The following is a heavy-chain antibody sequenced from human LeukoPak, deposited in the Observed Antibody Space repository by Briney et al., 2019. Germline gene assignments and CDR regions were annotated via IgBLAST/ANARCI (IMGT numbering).Heavy chain of an antibody. CDR2: INPSGAIT. J-gene: IGHJ5*02. V-gene: IGHV1-46*01. CDR3: ARVAAAGFAYDKFDP. CDR1: GYTFTSYY. Sequence: ASVKVSCKASGYTFTSYYMHWVRQAPGQGLEWMGIINPSGAITNYAQKFQGRVNMTRDTSTNTVYMELGSLRSEDTAVYYCARVAAAGFAYDKFDPWGQGTLVTVSS. D-gene: IGHD6-13*01.